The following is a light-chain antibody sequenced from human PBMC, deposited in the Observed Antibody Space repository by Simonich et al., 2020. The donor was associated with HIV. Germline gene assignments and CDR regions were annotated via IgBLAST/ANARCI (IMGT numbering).Light chain of an antibody. V-gene: IGKV3-15*01. CDR2: GAS. J-gene: IGKJ4*01. CDR3: QQYNNWPPLT. Sequence: EIVMTQSPATLSVSPGERATLFCSASQSVSINLAWYQHKPGQAPRLLIYGASTRATGIPARLSGSGSGTEFTLTISSLQSEDFAVYYCQQYNNWPPLTFGGGTKVEIK. CDR1: QSVSIN.